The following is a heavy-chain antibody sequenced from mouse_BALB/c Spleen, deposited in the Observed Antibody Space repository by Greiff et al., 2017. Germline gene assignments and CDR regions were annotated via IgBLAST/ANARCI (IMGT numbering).Heavy chain of an antibody. V-gene: IGHV2-9*02. Sequence: VQLQESGPGLVAPSQSLSITCTVSGFSLTSYGVHWVRQPPGKGLEWLGVIWAGGSTNYNSALMSRLSISKDNSKSQVFLKMNSLQTDDTAMYYCARDSFITTATRAMDYWGQGTSVTVSA. CDR1: GFSLTSYG. CDR3: ARDSFITTATRAMDY. J-gene: IGHJ4*01. CDR2: IWAGGST. D-gene: IGHD1-2*01.